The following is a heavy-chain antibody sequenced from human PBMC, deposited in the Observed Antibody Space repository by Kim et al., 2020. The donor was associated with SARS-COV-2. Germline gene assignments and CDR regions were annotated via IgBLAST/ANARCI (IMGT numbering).Heavy chain of an antibody. CDR3: AKETGASLVNYYYYYCMDV. CDR1: GFTVSYNY. Sequence: GGSLRLSCEVSGFTVSYNYMSWVRQAPGKGLEWVSAIYRGGDTFYSDAVKGRFTISRDNSTNTLYFQMNSLIGEDKGVYYCAKETGASLVNYYYYYCMDV. J-gene: IGHJ6*01. D-gene: IGHD3-16*01. CDR2: IYRGGDT. V-gene: IGHV3-66*01.